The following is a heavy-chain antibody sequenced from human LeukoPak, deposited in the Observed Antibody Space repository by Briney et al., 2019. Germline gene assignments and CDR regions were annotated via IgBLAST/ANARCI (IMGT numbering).Heavy chain of an antibody. Sequence: KPSETLSLTCAVSGYSISSGYYWGWIRQPPGKGLEWIGSTYHSGSTYYNPSLKSRVTISVDTSKNQFSLKLSSVTAADTAVYYCARVADVGGYDYYFDYWGQGTLVTVSS. V-gene: IGHV4-38-2*01. CDR2: TYHSGST. CDR3: ARVADVGGYDYYFDY. J-gene: IGHJ4*02. CDR1: GYSISSGYY. D-gene: IGHD5-12*01.